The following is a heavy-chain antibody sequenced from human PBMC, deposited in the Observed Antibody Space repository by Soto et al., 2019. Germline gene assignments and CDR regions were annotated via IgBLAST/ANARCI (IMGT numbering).Heavy chain of an antibody. CDR3: ARVVPQYCSRGSCLFDY. CDR1: GGSINSGGYS. V-gene: IGHV4-30-2*01. D-gene: IGHD2-15*01. J-gene: IGHJ4*02. CDR2: IYHSGST. Sequence: SETLSLTCAVSGGSINSGGYSWSCIRQPPGKGLEWIGYIYHSGSTYYNPSLKSRVTISVDRSKNQFSLKLSSVTAADTAVYYCARVVPQYCSRGSCLFDYWGQGTLVTVSS.